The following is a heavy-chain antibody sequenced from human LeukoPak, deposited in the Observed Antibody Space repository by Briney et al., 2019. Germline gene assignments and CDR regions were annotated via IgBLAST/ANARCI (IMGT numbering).Heavy chain of an antibody. V-gene: IGHV3-23*01. D-gene: IGHD3-3*01. Sequence: PGRSLRLSCAASGFTFSTYTMHWARQAPGKGLEWVSTISVGAEYIFYADSVKGRFTISRDDFNNALYLQMHSLRAEDTALYYCASGPPFLKYFEYWGQGTLVTVSS. CDR2: ISVGAEYI. CDR3: ASGPPFLKYFEY. J-gene: IGHJ4*02. CDR1: GFTFSTYT.